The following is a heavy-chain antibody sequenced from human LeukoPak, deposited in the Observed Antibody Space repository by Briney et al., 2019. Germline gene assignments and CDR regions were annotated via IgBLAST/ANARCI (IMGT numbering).Heavy chain of an antibody. CDR2: IWYDGSKK. Sequence: GGSLRLSCAASGFTFSSYGMHWVRQAPGKGLEWVALIWYDGSKKYYADSVKGRLTISRDNSKNTLYLQMNSLRAEDTAVYYYARVLVLGWSGHGMDVWGQGTTVTVSS. V-gene: IGHV3-33*01. CDR1: GFTFSSYG. J-gene: IGHJ6*02. CDR3: ARVLVLGWSGHGMDV. D-gene: IGHD3-10*01.